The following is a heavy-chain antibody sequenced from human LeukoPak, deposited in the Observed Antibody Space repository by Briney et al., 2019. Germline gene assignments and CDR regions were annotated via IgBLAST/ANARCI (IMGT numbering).Heavy chain of an antibody. CDR3: AKEGRSLQTY. J-gene: IGHJ4*02. D-gene: IGHD5-24*01. CDR1: GFTFSNYW. V-gene: IGHV3-7*03. CDR2: IKEDGTET. Sequence: GGSLRLSCAASGFTFSNYWMSWVRQAPGKGLEWVANIKEDGTETYYVDSVKGRFTISRDNAKNSLYLQMNSLRVEDTAVYYCAKEGRSLQTYWGQGTLVTVSS.